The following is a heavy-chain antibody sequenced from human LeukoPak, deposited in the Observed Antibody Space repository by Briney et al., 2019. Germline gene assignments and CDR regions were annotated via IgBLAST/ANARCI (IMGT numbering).Heavy chain of an antibody. CDR1: GGSISSGDYY. V-gene: IGHV4-30-4*01. J-gene: IGHJ5*02. CDR2: IYYSGST. CDR3: ARDHSTGGGYWFDP. D-gene: IGHD2-2*01. Sequence: PSQTLSLTCTVSGGSISSGDYYWSWIRQPPGKGLEWIGYIYYSGSTFYNPPLKSRVTISVDTSKNQFSLKLSSATAADAAVYYCARDHSTGGGYWFDPWGQGTLVTVSS.